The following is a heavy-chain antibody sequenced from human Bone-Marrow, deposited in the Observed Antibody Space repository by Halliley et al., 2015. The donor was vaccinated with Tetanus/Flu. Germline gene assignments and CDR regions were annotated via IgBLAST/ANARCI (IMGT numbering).Heavy chain of an antibody. CDR3: AGGSGWTAEN. Sequence: KGLAWVGNIFYSGGTNYNPSPNGRVPMSFDTSESQFSLKLSSVTSADTAVYYCAGGSGWTAENWGQGTLVTVSS. J-gene: IGHJ4*02. D-gene: IGHD6-19*01. V-gene: IGHV4-59*01. CDR2: IFYSGGT.